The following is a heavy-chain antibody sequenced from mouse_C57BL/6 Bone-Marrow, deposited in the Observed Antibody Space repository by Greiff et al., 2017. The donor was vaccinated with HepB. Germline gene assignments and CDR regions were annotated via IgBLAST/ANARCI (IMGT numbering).Heavy chain of an antibody. Sequence: QVHVKQSGPELVKPGASVKISCKASGYAFSSSWMNWVKQRPGKGLEWIGRIYPGDGDTNYNGKFKGKATLTADKSSSTAYMQLSSLTSEDSAVYFCARNLDYYGSSPEDYWGQGTTLTVSS. V-gene: IGHV1-82*01. J-gene: IGHJ2*01. D-gene: IGHD1-1*01. CDR3: ARNLDYYGSSPEDY. CDR2: IYPGDGDT. CDR1: GYAFSSSW.